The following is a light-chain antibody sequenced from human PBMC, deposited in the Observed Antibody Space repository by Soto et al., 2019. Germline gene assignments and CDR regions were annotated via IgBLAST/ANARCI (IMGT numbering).Light chain of an antibody. CDR1: QSVRNSY. CDR3: QQYGSSPYT. J-gene: IGKJ2*01. V-gene: IGKV3-20*01. CDR2: GAS. Sequence: EILLTQSPGTLSLSPGERATLSCRASQSVRNSYLAWYQQKPGQAPRLLIYGASGRATGIPDRFSGSGSGTDFTLTISRLEPEDFAADYCQQYGSSPYTFGQGTKLEI.